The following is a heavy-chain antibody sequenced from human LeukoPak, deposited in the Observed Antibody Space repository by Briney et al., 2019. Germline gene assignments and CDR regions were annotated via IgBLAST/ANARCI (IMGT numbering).Heavy chain of an antibody. CDR2: INPSGGST. V-gene: IGHV1-46*01. D-gene: IGHD3-3*01. J-gene: IGHJ4*02. CDR3: ASSDFWSGYYLFY. Sequence: ASVKVSCKASGYTFTRHYMHWVRQAPGQGLEWMGIINPSGGSTTYAQKFKGRVTMTRDTSTSTVYMELSSLRSEDTAVYYCASSDFWSGYYLFYWGQGTLVTVSS. CDR1: GYTFTRHY.